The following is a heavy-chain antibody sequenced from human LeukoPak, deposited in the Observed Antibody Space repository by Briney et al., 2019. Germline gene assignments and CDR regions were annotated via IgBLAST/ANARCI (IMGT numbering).Heavy chain of an antibody. CDR3: ASVGGGDY. CDR1: GGSINDNF. J-gene: IGHJ4*02. CDR2: IYYTGST. Sequence: PSETLSLTCSVPGGSINDNFWSWIRQPPGRGLEWIGYIYYTGSTNYNASLKSRATITIDTSKNEFYLNLRSVTAADTAVYFCASVGGGDYWGQGTLVTVSS. D-gene: IGHD2-15*01. V-gene: IGHV4-59*08.